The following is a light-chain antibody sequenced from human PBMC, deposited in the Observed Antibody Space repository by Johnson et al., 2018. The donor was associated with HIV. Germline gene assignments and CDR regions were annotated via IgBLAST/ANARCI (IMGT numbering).Light chain of an antibody. Sequence: QSVLTQPPSVSAAPGQKVTISCSGSSSNIGNNYVSWYQQLPGTAPKLLIYDNNKRPSGIPDRFSGSKSGTSATLGITGLQTGDEADYYCGTWDSSLSAVFGNGPKVTVL. J-gene: IGLJ1*01. CDR1: SSNIGNNY. V-gene: IGLV1-51*01. CDR2: DNN. CDR3: GTWDSSLSAV.